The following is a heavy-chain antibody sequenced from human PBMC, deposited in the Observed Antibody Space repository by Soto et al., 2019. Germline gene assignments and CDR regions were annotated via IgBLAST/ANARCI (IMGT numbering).Heavy chain of an antibody. Sequence: GESLKISCAASGFTFDDYGMSWVRQAPGKGLEWVSGINWNGGSTGYADSVKGRFTISRDNAKNSLYLQMNSLRAEDTALYHCARVGWKQQLVDDYYYYMDVWGKGTTVTVSS. CDR3: ARVGWKQQLVDDYYYYMDV. V-gene: IGHV3-20*01. J-gene: IGHJ6*03. CDR1: GFTFDDYG. D-gene: IGHD6-13*01. CDR2: INWNGGST.